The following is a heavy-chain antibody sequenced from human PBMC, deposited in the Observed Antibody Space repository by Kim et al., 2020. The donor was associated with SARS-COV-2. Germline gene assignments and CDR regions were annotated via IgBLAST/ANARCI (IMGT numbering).Heavy chain of an antibody. V-gene: IGHV4-39*01. Sequence: SETLSLTCTVSGGSISSSSYYWGWIRQPPGKGLEWIGSIYYSGSTYYNPSLKSRVTISVDTSKNQFSLKLSSVTAADTAVYYCARHADILTAVYLDYWGQGTLVTVSS. CDR3: ARHADILTAVYLDY. D-gene: IGHD3-9*01. J-gene: IGHJ4*02. CDR2: IYYSGST. CDR1: GGSISSSSYY.